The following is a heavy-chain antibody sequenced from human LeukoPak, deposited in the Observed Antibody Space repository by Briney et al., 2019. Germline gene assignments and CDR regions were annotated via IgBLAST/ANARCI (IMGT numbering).Heavy chain of an antibody. J-gene: IGHJ4*02. D-gene: IGHD4-17*01. CDR2: IYYSGST. CDR3: ARSDYGDYGEENY. CDR1: GGSISSYY. V-gene: IGHV4-59*01. Sequence: SETLSLTCTVSGGSISSYYWSWIRQPPGKGLEWIGYIYYSGSTNYNPSLKSRVTISVDTSKNQFFLKLSSVTAADTAVYYCARSDYGDYGEENYWGQGTLVTVSS.